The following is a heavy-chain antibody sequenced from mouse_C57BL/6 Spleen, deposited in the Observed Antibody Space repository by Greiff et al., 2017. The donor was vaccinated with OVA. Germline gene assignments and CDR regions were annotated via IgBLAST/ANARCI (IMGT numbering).Heavy chain of an antibody. D-gene: IGHD2-5*01. CDR1: GYSITSGYY. CDR2: ISYDGSN. CDR3: ASYSNYLYAMDY. J-gene: IGHJ4*01. Sequence: LMESGPGLVKPSQSLSLTCSVTGYSITSGYYWNWIRQFPGNKLEWMGYISYDGSNNYNPSLKNRISITRDTSKNQFFLKLNSVTTEDTATYYCASYSNYLYAMDYWGQGTSVTVSS. V-gene: IGHV3-6*01.